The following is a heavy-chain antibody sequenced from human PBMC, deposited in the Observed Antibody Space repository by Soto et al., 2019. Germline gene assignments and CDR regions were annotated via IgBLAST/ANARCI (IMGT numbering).Heavy chain of an antibody. CDR3: ARDRRGGTYYGTYYYYGMDV. CDR2: ISFDGTNK. V-gene: IGHV3-30-3*01. J-gene: IGHJ6*02. D-gene: IGHD4-17*01. Sequence: GGSLRLSCAASGFTFTAYAMHWARQAPGKGLEWVATISFDGTNKFYADSVKGQFTISRDNSKTSLFLEMNSLRAEDTAVYYCARDRRGGTYYGTYYYYGMDVWGQGTTVTVSS. CDR1: GFTFTAYA.